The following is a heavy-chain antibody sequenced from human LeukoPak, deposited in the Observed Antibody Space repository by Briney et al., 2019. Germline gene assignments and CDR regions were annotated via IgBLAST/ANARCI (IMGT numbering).Heavy chain of an antibody. Sequence: TGGSLRLSCAASGFTVSSNYMSWVRQAPGKGLDWVSMIYSGGSTNYADSVKGRFTISRDNSKNTLYLQMNSLRAEDTAVYYCAKVAFGELFYNWFDPWGQGTLVTVSS. D-gene: IGHD3-10*01. V-gene: IGHV3-53*01. CDR2: IYSGGST. J-gene: IGHJ5*02. CDR3: AKVAFGELFYNWFDP. CDR1: GFTVSSNY.